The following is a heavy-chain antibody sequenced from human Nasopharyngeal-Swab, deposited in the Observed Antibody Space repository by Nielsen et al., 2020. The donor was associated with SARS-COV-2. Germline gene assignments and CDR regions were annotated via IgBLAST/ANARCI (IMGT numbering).Heavy chain of an antibody. V-gene: IGHV3-30*18. Sequence: GESLKISCAASGFSFRNYGMHWVRQAPGKGLEWMAVISSDGSFQYYADSVKGRFIISRDSSKNTLYLQMNSLRAEDTAVYYCAKDRGSGWYRLASWGLGTLVTVSS. J-gene: IGHJ5*02. D-gene: IGHD6-19*01. CDR1: GFSFRNYG. CDR2: ISSDGSFQ. CDR3: AKDRGSGWYRLAS.